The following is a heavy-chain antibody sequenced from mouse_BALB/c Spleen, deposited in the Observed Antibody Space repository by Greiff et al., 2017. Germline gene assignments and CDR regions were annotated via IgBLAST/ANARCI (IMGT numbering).Heavy chain of an antibody. Sequence: EVKVEESGGGLVQPGGSLKLSCAASGFDFSRYWMSWVRQAPGKGLEWIGEINPDSSTINYTPSLKDKFIISRDNAKNTLYLQMSKVRSEDTALYYCARHGYGFAYWGQGTLVTVSA. D-gene: IGHD2-2*01. CDR1: GFDFSRYW. CDR3: ARHGYGFAY. CDR2: INPDSSTI. J-gene: IGHJ3*01. V-gene: IGHV4-1*02.